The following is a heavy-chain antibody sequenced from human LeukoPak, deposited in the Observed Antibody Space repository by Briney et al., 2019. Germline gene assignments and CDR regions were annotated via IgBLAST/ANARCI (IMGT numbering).Heavy chain of an antibody. V-gene: IGHV3-13*01. CDR2: IGTVGDT. D-gene: IGHD3-16*02. J-gene: IGHJ4*02. Sequence: GGSLRLSCAASGFTFSSSDMHWVRQVIGKGLEWVSAIGTVGDTFYSDSVKGRFTISRDNAKNSLYLQMNSLRAGDTAVYYCAGSNHAYDYVWGSYRYGPYYFDYWGQGTLVTVSS. CDR3: AGSNHAYDYVWGSYRYGPYYFDY. CDR1: GFTFSSSD.